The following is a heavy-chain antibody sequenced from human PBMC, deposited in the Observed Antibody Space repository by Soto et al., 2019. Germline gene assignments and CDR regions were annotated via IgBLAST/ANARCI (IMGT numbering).Heavy chain of an antibody. CDR2: IYHSGST. CDR3: TSVRGRYYYAMDV. J-gene: IGHJ6*02. V-gene: IGHV4-4*02. D-gene: IGHD3-10*02. Sequence: QVQLQESGPGLVKPSGTLSLTCAVSGGSISSSNWWSWVRQPPGKGLERIGEIYHSGSTNYNPSLKSRVTISVDNAKNQVSLKLSSVTAADTAVYYCTSVRGRYYYAMDVWGQGTTVTVSS. CDR1: GGSISSSNW.